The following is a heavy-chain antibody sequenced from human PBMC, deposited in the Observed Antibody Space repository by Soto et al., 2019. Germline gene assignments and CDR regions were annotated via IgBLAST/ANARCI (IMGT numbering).Heavy chain of an antibody. CDR2: IYNSGST. J-gene: IGHJ4*02. Sequence: PSETLSLTCAVSGGSISSGGYSWSWIRQPPGKGLEWIGYIYNSGSTNYNPSLKSRVTISVDKSKNQFSLKLSSVTAADTAVYYCARVPGLLWFGELLKFDYWGQGTLVTVSS. V-gene: IGHV4-30-2*01. CDR3: ARVPGLLWFGELLKFDY. CDR1: GGSISSGGYS. D-gene: IGHD3-10*01.